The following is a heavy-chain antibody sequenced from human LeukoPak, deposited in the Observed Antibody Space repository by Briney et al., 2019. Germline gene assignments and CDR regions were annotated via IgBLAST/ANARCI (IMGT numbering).Heavy chain of an antibody. J-gene: IGHJ1*01. Sequence: GGSLRLSCAASGFTFSSYSMNWVRQAPGKGLEWVSYISSSSSTIYYADSVKGRFTISRDNSKNTLYLQMNSLRAEDTALYYCAKEGKSVAVAADFQHWGQGTLVTVSS. CDR1: GFTFSSYS. D-gene: IGHD6-19*01. CDR3: AKEGKSVAVAADFQH. CDR2: ISSSSSTI. V-gene: IGHV3-48*01.